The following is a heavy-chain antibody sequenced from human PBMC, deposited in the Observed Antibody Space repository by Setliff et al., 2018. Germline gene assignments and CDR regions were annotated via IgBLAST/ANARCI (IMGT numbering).Heavy chain of an antibody. J-gene: IGHJ4*02. CDR3: ARDKRQYNFWSGYYGSWGNYFDY. CDR2: INPSGGST. CDR1: GYTFTSYY. Sequence: ASVKVSCKASGYTFTSYYMHWVRQAPGQGLEWMGIINPSGGSTSYAQKFQGRVTMTRDTSTSTVYMELSSLRSEDTAVYYCARDKRQYNFWSGYYGSWGNYFDYWGQGTLVTVSS. V-gene: IGHV1-46*01. D-gene: IGHD3-3*01.